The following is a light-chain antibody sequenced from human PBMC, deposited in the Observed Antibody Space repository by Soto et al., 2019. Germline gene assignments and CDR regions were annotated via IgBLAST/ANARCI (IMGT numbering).Light chain of an antibody. J-gene: IGKJ5*01. CDR2: AAS. CDR3: QQSYTTPRIT. V-gene: IGKV1-39*01. CDR1: QDIGTY. Sequence: IQTTQSPSSLSASIGASVIITCRASQDIGTYLNWYQHKPGKAPKHXXXAASSLQTGVPSRFTGSGSGTEFTLTIDSLQTEDFATYYCQQSYTTPRITFGQGTRLEIK.